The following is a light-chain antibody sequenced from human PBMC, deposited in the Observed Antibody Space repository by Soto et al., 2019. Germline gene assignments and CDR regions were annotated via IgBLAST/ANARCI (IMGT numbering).Light chain of an antibody. V-gene: IGLV2-14*03. CDR2: DVS. CDR3: SSYTSSSTV. Sequence: QSALTQPASVSGSLGQSITISCTGISSDVGGYNYVSWYQQHSGKAPKLMIYDVSNRPSGVSNRFSGSKSGNTASLTISGLQAEDEADYYCSSYTSSSTVFGGGTKVTVL. J-gene: IGLJ2*01. CDR1: SSDVGGYNY.